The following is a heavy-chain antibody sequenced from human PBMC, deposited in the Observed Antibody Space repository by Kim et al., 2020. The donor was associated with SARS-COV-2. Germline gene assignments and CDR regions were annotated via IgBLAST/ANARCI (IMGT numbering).Heavy chain of an antibody. V-gene: IGHV4-34*01. Sequence: PKHSPSLKGRVTISVDTSKNQFSLKLRSVTAADTGVYYCARGPNWFDPWGLGTLVTVSS. CDR2: P. J-gene: IGHJ5*02. CDR3: ARGPNWFDP.